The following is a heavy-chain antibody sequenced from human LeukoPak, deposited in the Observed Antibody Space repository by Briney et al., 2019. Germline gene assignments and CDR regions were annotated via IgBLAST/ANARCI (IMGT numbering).Heavy chain of an antibody. CDR3: VRDFRSADY. Sequence: GGSLRLSCVASGFTFSSNGMTWVRQAPGKGLEWVSAISGNGGNTYYADSVKGRFTISRDNSNNTLYLQMNSLRVEDTAVYYCVRDFRSADYWGQGTLVTVSS. J-gene: IGHJ4*02. CDR2: ISGNGGNT. CDR1: GFTFSSNG. V-gene: IGHV3-23*01.